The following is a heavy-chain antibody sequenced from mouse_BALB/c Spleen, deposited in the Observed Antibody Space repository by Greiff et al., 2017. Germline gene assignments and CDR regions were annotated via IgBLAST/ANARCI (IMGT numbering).Heavy chain of an antibody. Sequence: QVQLQQSGAELVRPGVSVKISCKGSGYTFTDYAMHWVKQSHAKSLEWIGVISTYYGDASYNQKFKGKATMTVDKSSSTAYMELARLTSEDSAIYYCARHTTATFPYYFDYWGQGTTLTVSS. CDR1: GYTFTDYA. V-gene: IGHV1S137*01. CDR2: ISTYYGDA. J-gene: IGHJ2*01. CDR3: ARHTTATFPYYFDY. D-gene: IGHD1-2*01.